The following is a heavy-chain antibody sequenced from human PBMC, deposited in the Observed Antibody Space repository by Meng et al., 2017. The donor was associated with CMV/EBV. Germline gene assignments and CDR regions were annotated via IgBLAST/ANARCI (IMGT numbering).Heavy chain of an antibody. CDR1: GFTVSSYW. V-gene: IGHV3-7*01. D-gene: IGHD3-22*01. CDR2: IKQDGSEK. J-gene: IGHJ4*02. CDR3: ARAPYYYDSSGYYFDY. Sequence: GESLRLSCAASGFTVSSYWMSWVRQAPGKGLEWVANIKQDGSEKYYVDSVKGRFTISRDNAKNSLYLQMNSLRVEDTAVYYCARAPYYYDSSGYYFDYWGQGTLVTVSS.